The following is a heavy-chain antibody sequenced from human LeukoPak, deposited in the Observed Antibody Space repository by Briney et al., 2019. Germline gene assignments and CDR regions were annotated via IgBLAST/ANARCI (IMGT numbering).Heavy chain of an antibody. CDR3: ATASTIDY. CDR2: ISYDGSNK. J-gene: IGHJ4*02. Sequence: GGSLRLSCAASGFTFSSYGMHWVRQAPGKGLEWVAAISYDGSNKYYADSVKGRFTISRDNSKNTLYLQMNSLRAEDTAVYYCATASTIDYWGQGTLVTVSS. CDR1: GFTFSSYG. V-gene: IGHV3-30*03. D-gene: IGHD2-2*01.